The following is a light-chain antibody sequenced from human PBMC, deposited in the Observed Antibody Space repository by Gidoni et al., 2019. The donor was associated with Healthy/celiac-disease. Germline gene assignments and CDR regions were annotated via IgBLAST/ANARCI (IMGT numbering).Light chain of an antibody. J-gene: IGKJ4*01. CDR3: QQYNSYSLT. CDR2: KAS. CDR1: QSISSW. V-gene: IGKV1-5*03. Sequence: DIQMTQSPSTLSASVGDRVTITCRASQSISSWLAWYQQKTGKAPTLLLYKASSLESGVPSRFSGSGSGTVFTLTISSLQPDDFATYYCQQYNSYSLTFGGGTKVEIK.